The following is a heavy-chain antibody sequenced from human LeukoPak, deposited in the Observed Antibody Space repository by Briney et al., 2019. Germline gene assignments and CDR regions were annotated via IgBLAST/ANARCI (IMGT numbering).Heavy chain of an antibody. J-gene: IGHJ4*02. CDR2: ISYDGSNK. CDR3: ARLRPLDF. CDR1: GFTFSSYG. D-gene: IGHD4-17*01. Sequence: GRSLRLSCAASGFTFSSYGMHWVRQAPGKGLEWVAVISYDGSNKYYADSVKGRFTISRDNSKNTLYLQMNSLRAEDTAVYYCARLRPLDFWGQGTLVTVSS. V-gene: IGHV3-30*03.